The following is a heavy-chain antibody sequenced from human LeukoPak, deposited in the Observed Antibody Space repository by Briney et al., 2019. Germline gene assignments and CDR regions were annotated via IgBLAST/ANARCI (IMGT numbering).Heavy chain of an antibody. V-gene: IGHV3-20*04. D-gene: IGHD3-3*01. CDR3: ARGGLTIFGVVNYMDV. J-gene: IGHJ6*03. Sequence: GGSLRLSCAASRFTFSTYGMSWVRQAPGKGLEWVSSINWKGGSTGYADSVKGRFTISRDNAKNSLYLQMNSLRAEDTALYYCARGGLTIFGVVNYMDVWGKGTTVTVSS. CDR2: INWKGGST. CDR1: RFTFSTYG.